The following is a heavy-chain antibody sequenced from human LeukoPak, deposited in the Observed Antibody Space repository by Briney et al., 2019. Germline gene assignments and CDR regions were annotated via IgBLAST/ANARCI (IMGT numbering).Heavy chain of an antibody. V-gene: IGHV3-48*03. J-gene: IGHJ3*02. CDR1: GFTFSSYE. D-gene: IGHD3-3*01. Sequence: GSLRLSCAASGFTFSSYEMNWVRQAPGKGLEWVSYISSSGSTIYYADSVKGRFTISRDNAKNSLYLQMNSLRAEDTAVYYCASFAGDAFDIWGQGTMVTVSS. CDR2: ISSSGSTI. CDR3: ASFAGDAFDI.